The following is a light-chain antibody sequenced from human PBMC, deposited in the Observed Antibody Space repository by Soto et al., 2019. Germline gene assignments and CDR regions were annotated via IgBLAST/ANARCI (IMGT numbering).Light chain of an antibody. V-gene: IGKV3-11*01. Sequence: EIVLTQSPATLSLSPGERATLSGRASQSVTSYLAWYQQKPGQAPRLLIYDASNRATGVPARFSGSGSGTDFTLIISSLEPEDFAVYYCQQRSNWPPTFGQGTKLEIK. CDR3: QQRSNWPPT. J-gene: IGKJ2*01. CDR1: QSVTSY. CDR2: DAS.